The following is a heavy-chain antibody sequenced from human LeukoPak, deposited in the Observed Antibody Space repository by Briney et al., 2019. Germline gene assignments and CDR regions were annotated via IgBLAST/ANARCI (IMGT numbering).Heavy chain of an antibody. V-gene: IGHV3-53*01. D-gene: IGHD3-9*01. J-gene: IGHJ4*02. CDR1: GFTVSSNY. CDR3: ARGPYNILTGYSYYFDY. CDR2: VYSGGST. Sequence: GGSLRLSCAASGFTVSSNYMSWVRQAPGKGLEWVSVVYSGGSTYYADSVKGRFTISRDNAKNSLYLQVNSLRAEGTAVYYCARGPYNILTGYSYYFDYWGQGTLVTVSS.